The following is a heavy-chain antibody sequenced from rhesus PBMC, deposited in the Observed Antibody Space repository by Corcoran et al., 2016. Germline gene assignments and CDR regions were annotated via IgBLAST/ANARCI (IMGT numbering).Heavy chain of an antibody. CDR1: GYTFPSYG. Sequence: QVQLVQSGAEVKQPGASVKVSCKASGYTFPSYGMNWVRQAHGPRLEWMGWINTDTGNPKYGQGVKERFTFSMDPSNSTAYLQISSLKSAYTAVYYCARRAAAGTPPWPNFDYWGQGVLVTVSS. CDR2: INTDTGNP. D-gene: IGHD6-31*01. J-gene: IGHJ4*01. CDR3: ARRAAAGTPPWPNFDY. V-gene: IGHV7-114*01.